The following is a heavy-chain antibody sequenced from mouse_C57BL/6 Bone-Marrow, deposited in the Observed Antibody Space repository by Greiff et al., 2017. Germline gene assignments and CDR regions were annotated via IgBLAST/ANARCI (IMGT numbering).Heavy chain of an antibody. J-gene: IGHJ3*01. CDR2: INPYNGGT. D-gene: IGHD2-4*01. V-gene: IGHV1-19*01. CDR1: GYTFTDYY. Sequence: EVQLQQSGPVLVKPGASVKMSCKASGYTFTDYYMNWVKQSHGTSLEWIGVINPYNGGTSYNQKFKGKATLTVDKSSSTAYMELNSLTSEDSAVYYCARCDYDPGWFAYWGQGTLVTVSA. CDR3: ARCDYDPGWFAY.